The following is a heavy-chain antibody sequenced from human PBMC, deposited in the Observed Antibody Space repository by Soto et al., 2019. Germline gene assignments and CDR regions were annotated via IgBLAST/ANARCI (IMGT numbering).Heavy chain of an antibody. J-gene: IGHJ4*02. Sequence: TLSLTCTVSGASITYGGYSWSWIRQTPGKGLEWIGYINHLETTFYNPSFESRLSLSIDRAKNQFSLNLNSMSAADRAVYFCARGGGSDSFDYWGQGILVTVSS. V-gene: IGHV4-30-2*01. D-gene: IGHD1-26*01. CDR1: GASITYGGYS. CDR3: ARGGGSDSFDY. CDR2: INHLETT.